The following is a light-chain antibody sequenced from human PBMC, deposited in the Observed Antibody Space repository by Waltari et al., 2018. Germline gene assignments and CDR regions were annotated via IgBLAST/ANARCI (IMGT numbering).Light chain of an antibody. CDR2: SAS. J-gene: IGKJ2*01. Sequence: DIQMSQSSSSLSASVGDRVNITCRASQSISSYLNWYQQKLGKATNVLIHSASRLESVVPPRFSGSGSGTVFTLTISSLQPEDFATYFCQQSYSTPYTFGQGTKLEI. CDR1: QSISSY. CDR3: QQSYSTPYT. V-gene: IGKV1-39*01.